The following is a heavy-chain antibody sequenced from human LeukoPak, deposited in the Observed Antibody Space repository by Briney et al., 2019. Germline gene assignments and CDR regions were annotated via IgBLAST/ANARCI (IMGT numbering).Heavy chain of an antibody. CDR3: ARRLGDTAMVDY. D-gene: IGHD5-18*01. CDR2: TNHSGST. J-gene: IGHJ4*02. V-gene: IGHV4-34*01. Sequence: SETLSLTCAVYGGSFRGYYWSWIRQPPGKGLEWIGETNHSGSTNYNPSLKSRVTISVDTSKNQFSLKLSSVTAADTAVYYCARRLGDTAMVDYWGQGTLVTVSS. CDR1: GGSFRGYY.